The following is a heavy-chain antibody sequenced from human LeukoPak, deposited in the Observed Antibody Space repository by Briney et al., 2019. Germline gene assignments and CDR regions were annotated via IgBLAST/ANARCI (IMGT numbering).Heavy chain of an antibody. CDR3: ARISRYGLDY. D-gene: IGHD3-16*01. J-gene: IGHJ4*02. Sequence: GGSLRLSCAASGFTFSGYWMSWVRQAPGKGLEWLANIKSDGSEKYYVDSVKGRSTISRDNAKNSLYLQMNGLRPEDTAVYYCARISRYGLDYWGQGTLVTVSS. V-gene: IGHV3-7*04. CDR1: GFTFSGYW. CDR2: IKSDGSEK.